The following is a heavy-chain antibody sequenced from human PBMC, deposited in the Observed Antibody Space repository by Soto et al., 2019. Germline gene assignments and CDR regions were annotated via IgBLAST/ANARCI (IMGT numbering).Heavy chain of an antibody. J-gene: IGHJ4*02. D-gene: IGHD6-13*01. CDR3: AKDSGTLAAAGTWSYYFDY. CDR2: ISGSGGST. CDR1: GFTFSSYA. Sequence: GGSLRLSCAASGFTFSSYAMSWVRQAPGKGLEWVSAISGSGGSTYYADSVKGRFTISRDNSKNTLYLQMNSLRAEDTAVYYCAKDSGTLAAAGTWSYYFDYWGQGTLVTVSS. V-gene: IGHV3-23*01.